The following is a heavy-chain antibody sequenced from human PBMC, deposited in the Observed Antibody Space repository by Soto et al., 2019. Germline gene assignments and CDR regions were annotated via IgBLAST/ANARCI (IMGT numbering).Heavy chain of an antibody. V-gene: IGHV3-48*01. J-gene: IGHJ6*03. CDR3: ARDSRNYYSYMDV. CDR1: GFTFSSYN. Sequence: EVQLVESGGGLVQPGGSLRLSCAASGFTFSSYNMNWVRQAPGKGLEWISDISLSSSTIFYADSVKGRFTISRDNAKNSLYLQMNSLRAEDTAVYYCARDSRNYYSYMDVWGKGTTVTVSS. CDR2: ISLSSSTI.